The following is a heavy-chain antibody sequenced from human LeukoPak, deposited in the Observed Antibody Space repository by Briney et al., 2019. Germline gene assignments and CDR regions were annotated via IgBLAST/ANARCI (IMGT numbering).Heavy chain of an antibody. Sequence: GASVNVSCKASGYTFTSYYMHWLRQAPGQGLEWLGIINPSGGSTSYAQKFQGRVTMTRDTSTSTVYMELSSLRSEDTAVYYCARDSRGEVKSPYNWFHPWGQGTLVTVSS. D-gene: IGHD4-17*01. J-gene: IGHJ5*02. V-gene: IGHV1-46*01. CDR3: ARDSRGEVKSPYNWFHP. CDR1: GYTFTSYY. CDR2: INPSGGST.